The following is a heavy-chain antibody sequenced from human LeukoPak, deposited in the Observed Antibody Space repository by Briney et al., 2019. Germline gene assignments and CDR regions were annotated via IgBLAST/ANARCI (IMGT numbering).Heavy chain of an antibody. V-gene: IGHV1-8*01. J-gene: IGHJ4*02. CDR3: ARDLSGVAGTNYFDY. CDR2: MNPNSGNT. D-gene: IGHD6-19*01. CDR1: GYTFTSYD. Sequence: ASVKVSCKASGYTFTSYDINWVRQATGQGLEWMGWMNPNSGNTGYAQKFQGRVTITADKSTSTAYMELSSLRSEDTAVYYCARDLSGVAGTNYFDYWGQGTLVTVSS.